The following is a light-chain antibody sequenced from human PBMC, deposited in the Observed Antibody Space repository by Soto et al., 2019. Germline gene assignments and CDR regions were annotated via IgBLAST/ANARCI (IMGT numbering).Light chain of an antibody. J-gene: IGLJ2*01. Sequence: QAVVTQPPSASGSPGQSVTISCTGTSSDVGGYNYVSWYQQHPGKAPKLMIYEVSKRPSGVPDRFSGSKSGNTASLTVSGLQAEDEADYYCSSYAGSHPTFGGGTKLTVL. CDR2: EVS. V-gene: IGLV2-8*01. CDR1: SSDVGGYNY. CDR3: SSYAGSHPT.